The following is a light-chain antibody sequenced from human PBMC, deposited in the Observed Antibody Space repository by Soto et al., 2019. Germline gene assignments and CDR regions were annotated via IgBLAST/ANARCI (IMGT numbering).Light chain of an antibody. J-gene: IGKJ3*01. CDR3: QKYGSSPGT. CDR1: QSVSSSY. Sequence: EIVLTQSADTLSLSPGERATLSCRASQSVSSSYLAWYQQKPGQDPRLLIYGASSRATGIPDMFSGSGPGTDSTLTISRLVPEDFALYYCQKYGSSPGTFGPGTKVDIK. V-gene: IGKV3-20*01. CDR2: GAS.